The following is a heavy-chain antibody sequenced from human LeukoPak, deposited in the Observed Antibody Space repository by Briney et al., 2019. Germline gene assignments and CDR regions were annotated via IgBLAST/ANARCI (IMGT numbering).Heavy chain of an antibody. CDR3: ARGKGIAAF. Sequence: SETLSLTCPVSGGSISSYYWSWIRQPPGKGLEWIGYIYYSGSTNYNPSLKSRVTISVDTSKNQFSLKLSSVTAADTAVNYCARGKGIAAFWGQGTLVTVSS. CDR2: IYYSGST. J-gene: IGHJ4*02. D-gene: IGHD6-13*01. V-gene: IGHV4-59*01. CDR1: GGSISSYY.